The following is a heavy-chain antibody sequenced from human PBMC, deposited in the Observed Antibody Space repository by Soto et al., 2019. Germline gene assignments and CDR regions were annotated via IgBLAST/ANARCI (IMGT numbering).Heavy chain of an antibody. D-gene: IGHD1-1*01. CDR3: ARLAGRLEPFDH. J-gene: IGHJ4*02. Sequence: PSETLSLTCNVSGGSISSDYWSWIRQPPGKGLEWIGYIYNSGNTNYNPSLKSRVTISVDTSKNQVSLKLTSVTAADTAFYYCARLAGRLEPFDHWGQGTLVTVSS. CDR2: IYNSGNT. V-gene: IGHV4-59*08. CDR1: GGSISSDY.